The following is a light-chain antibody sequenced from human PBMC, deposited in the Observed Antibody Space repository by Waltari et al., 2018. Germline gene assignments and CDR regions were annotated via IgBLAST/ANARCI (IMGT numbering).Light chain of an antibody. V-gene: IGKV3-20*01. J-gene: IGKJ1*01. CDR1: QSVSRA. CDR3: QHYVRLPVT. Sequence: EIVLTQSPGTLSLSPGERVTLSCRASQSVSRALAWYQHKPGQAPRLLLYGASTRATGIPDRFSGSGSGTDFSLTISRLEPEDFAVYYCQHYVRLPVTFGQGTKVEIK. CDR2: GAS.